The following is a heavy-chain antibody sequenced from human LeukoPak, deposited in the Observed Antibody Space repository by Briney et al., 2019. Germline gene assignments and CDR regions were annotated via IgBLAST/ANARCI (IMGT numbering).Heavy chain of an antibody. CDR1: GFTFNSYN. D-gene: IGHD6-13*01. CDR2: ISYNSAYI. CDR3: ARAWAPYSTQYYFDY. V-gene: IGHV3-21*01. J-gene: IGHJ4*02. Sequence: GGSLRLSCAASGFTFNSYNMNWVRQAPRKGLEWVSSISYNSAYIFYADSLQGRFTISRDNAKNSVYLQMNSLSAEDTAFYYCARAWAPYSTQYYFDYWGQGTLVTVSS.